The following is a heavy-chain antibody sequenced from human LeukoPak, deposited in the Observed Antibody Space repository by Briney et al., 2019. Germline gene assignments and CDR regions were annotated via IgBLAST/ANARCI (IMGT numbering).Heavy chain of an antibody. V-gene: IGHV1-8*01. D-gene: IGHD3-3*01. Sequence: ASVKVSCKASGYTFTSYDINWVRQATGQGLEWMGWMNPNSGNTGYAQKFQGRVTMTRNTSISTAYMELSSLRSEDTAVYYCARRAYYDFWSGYYYNWFDPWDQGTLVTVSS. CDR2: MNPNSGNT. CDR3: ARRAYYDFWSGYYYNWFDP. CDR1: GYTFTSYD. J-gene: IGHJ5*02.